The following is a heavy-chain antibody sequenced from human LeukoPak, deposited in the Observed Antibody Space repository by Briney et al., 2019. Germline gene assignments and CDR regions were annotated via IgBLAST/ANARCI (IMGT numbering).Heavy chain of an antibody. J-gene: IGHJ4*02. D-gene: IGHD3-10*01. Sequence: PGRSLRLSCAASGFSFGTFAMNWVRQAPGKGLEWVALISSDGSTKDYADSAEGRFTISRDNSKNTLYLQMNSLRVEDTSVYYCVREDVTLVRGVIDYWGQGTPVAVPS. V-gene: IGHV3-30*04. CDR2: ISSDGSTK. CDR1: GFSFGTFA. CDR3: VREDVTLVRGVIDY.